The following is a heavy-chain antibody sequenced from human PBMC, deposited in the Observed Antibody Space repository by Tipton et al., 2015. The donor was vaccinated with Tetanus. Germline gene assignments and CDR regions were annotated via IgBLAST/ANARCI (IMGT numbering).Heavy chain of an antibody. Sequence: TLSLTCVVSGGPIRGYYWSWIRQPPGKELEWIGWIYYSGSTKYNPSLKSRVTISTDKSKNQVSLRLNSVTAADTAVYFCARTPDYYYGMDVWGQGTTVTVSS. CDR1: GGPIRGYY. CDR3: ARTPDYYYGMDV. V-gene: IGHV4-59*12. J-gene: IGHJ6*02. CDR2: IYYSGST.